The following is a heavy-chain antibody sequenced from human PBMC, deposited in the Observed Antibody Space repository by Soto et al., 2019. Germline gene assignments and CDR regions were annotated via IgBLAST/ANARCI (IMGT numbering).Heavy chain of an antibody. D-gene: IGHD1-1*01. Sequence: QVQLVQSGAEVKKPGSSVKVSCTASGGTFSSYTISWVRQAPGQGLEWMGRIIPILGIANYAQKFQGRVTITADKSTSTAYMELSSLRSEDTAVYYCARHAETTGSDYWGQGTLVTVSS. J-gene: IGHJ4*02. CDR1: GGTFSSYT. CDR3: ARHAETTGSDY. V-gene: IGHV1-69*02. CDR2: IIPILGIA.